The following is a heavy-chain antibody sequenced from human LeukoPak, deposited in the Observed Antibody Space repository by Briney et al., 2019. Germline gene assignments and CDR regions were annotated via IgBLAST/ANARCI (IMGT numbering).Heavy chain of an antibody. Sequence: SVKVSCKASGGTLSSYAISWVRQAPGQGLEWMGRIIPILGIANYAQKFQGRVTITADKSTSTAYMELSSLRSEDTAVYYCARVAVDTVNWFDPWGQGTLVTVSS. V-gene: IGHV1-69*04. CDR1: GGTLSSYA. CDR2: IIPILGIA. CDR3: ARVAVDTVNWFDP. D-gene: IGHD5-18*01. J-gene: IGHJ5*02.